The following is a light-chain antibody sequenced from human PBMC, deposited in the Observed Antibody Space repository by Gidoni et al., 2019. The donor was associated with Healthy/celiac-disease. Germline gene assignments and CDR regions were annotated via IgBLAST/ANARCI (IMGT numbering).Light chain of an antibody. J-gene: IGKJ4*01. Sequence: EIVLTQSPGTLSLSPGERATISCRASQSVSSSYLAWYQQKPGQAPRLLIYGASSRATGIPDRFSGSGSGTDFTLTISRLDPEDFAVYYCQQYGSSPPNTFGGXTKVEIK. CDR3: QQYGSSPPNT. CDR2: GAS. CDR1: QSVSSSY. V-gene: IGKV3-20*01.